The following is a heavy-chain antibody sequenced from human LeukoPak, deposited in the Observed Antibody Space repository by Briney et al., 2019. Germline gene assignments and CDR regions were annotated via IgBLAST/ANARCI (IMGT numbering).Heavy chain of an antibody. CDR1: GFTFSDFY. V-gene: IGHV3-11*01. Sequence: GGSLRLSCAASGFTFSDFYMFWIRQAPGKGLEWVSYINASGKTMYYGDSVKGRFTISRDNAKNSLYLQMNSLRAEDTAVYYCARDGLGSYDQWGQGTLVTVSS. D-gene: IGHD3-10*01. CDR2: INASGKTM. CDR3: ARDGLGSYDQ. J-gene: IGHJ4*02.